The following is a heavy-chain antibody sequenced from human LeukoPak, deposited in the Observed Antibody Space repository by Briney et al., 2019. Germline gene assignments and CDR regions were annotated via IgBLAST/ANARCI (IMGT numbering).Heavy chain of an antibody. CDR1: GFTFSSYS. CDR2: ISSSSSYI. V-gene: IGHV3-21*01. D-gene: IGHD1-14*01. J-gene: IGHJ3*02. CDR3: ARDHRPEDAFDI. Sequence: GGSLRLSCAASGFTFSSYSMNWVRQAPGKGLEWVSSISSSSSYIYYADSVKGRFTIPRDNAKNSLYLQMNSLRAEDTAVYYCARDHRPEDAFDIWGQGTMVTVSS.